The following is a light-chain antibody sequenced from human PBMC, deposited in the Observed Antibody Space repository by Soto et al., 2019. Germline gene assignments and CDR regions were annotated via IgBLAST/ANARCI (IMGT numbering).Light chain of an antibody. CDR3: QQYNSYSWT. V-gene: IGKV1-5*01. J-gene: IGKJ1*01. CDR1: QSITIW. Sequence: DIQMTQSPSTLSASVGDRVTITCRASQSITIWLAWYQQKPGKAPKLLIFNASSLESGVPSRFSGSGSGTAFTLTISSPQPDDFATYFCQQYNSYSWTFGQGTKVQIK. CDR2: NAS.